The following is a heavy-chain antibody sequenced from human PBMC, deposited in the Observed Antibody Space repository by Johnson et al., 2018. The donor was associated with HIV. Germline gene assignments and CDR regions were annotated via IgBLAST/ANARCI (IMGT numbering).Heavy chain of an antibody. D-gene: IGHD6-19*01. CDR1: GFPFSNYG. CDR2: ISYDGSKT. J-gene: IGHJ3*02. CDR3: ASPRGPRKFYTSGWFDAFDI. Sequence: QVQLVESGGGVVQPGGSLRLSCVASGFPFSNYGMHWVRQAPGKGLEWVAFISYDGSKTYSADSVKGRFHIPRDNSQKTLYLQMNSLRPEDTAVYFCASPRGPRKFYTSGWFDAFDIWGQGTMVTVSS. V-gene: IGHV3-30*02.